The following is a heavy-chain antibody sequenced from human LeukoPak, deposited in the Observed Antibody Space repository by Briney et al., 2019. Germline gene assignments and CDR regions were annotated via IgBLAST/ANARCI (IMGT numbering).Heavy chain of an antibody. CDR1: GGSISSSNW. CDR2: IYHSGST. J-gene: IGHJ4*02. CDR3: ARELKATLYSNSHEIDY. Sequence: SGTLSLTCAVSGGSISSSNWWSWVRQPPGKGLEWIGEIYHSGSTNYNPSLKSRVTISVDKSKNQFSLKLSSVTAADTAVYYCARELKATLYSNSHEIDYWGQGALVTVSS. V-gene: IGHV4-4*02. D-gene: IGHD4-11*01.